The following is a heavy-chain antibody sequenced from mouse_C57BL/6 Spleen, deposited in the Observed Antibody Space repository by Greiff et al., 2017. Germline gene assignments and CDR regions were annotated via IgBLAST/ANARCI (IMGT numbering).Heavy chain of an antibody. CDR3: ARGGASSFFDY. CDR1: GYTFTSYW. CDR2: IDPSDSYT. V-gene: IGHV1-69*01. J-gene: IGHJ2*01. D-gene: IGHD1-1*01. Sequence: QVQLQQPGAELVMPGASVKLSCKASGYTFTSYWMHWVKQRPGQGLEWIGEIDPSDSYTNYNQKFKGKATLTVDKSSSTAYMQLSSLTSEDAAVYYSARGGASSFFDYWGQGTTLTVSS.